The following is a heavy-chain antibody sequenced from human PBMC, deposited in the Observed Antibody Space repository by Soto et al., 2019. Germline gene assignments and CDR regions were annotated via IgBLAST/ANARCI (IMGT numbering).Heavy chain of an antibody. CDR2: IYYSERTSYNSGST. V-gene: IGHV4-39*01. Sequence: SETLSLTCTVSGDSMTSSSYYWGWIRQPPGKGLEWIGSIYYSERTSYNSGSTYYSPSLKSRVTISGDTSKSQFSLKLSSVTAADTAVYYCARHARNQFDPWGQGTLVTVSS. CDR3: ARHARNQFDP. D-gene: IGHD6-6*01. J-gene: IGHJ5*02. CDR1: GDSMTSSSYY.